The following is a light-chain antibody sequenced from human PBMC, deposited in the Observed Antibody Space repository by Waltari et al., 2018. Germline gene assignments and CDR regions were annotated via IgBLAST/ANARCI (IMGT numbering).Light chain of an antibody. CDR1: QNIRNN. CDR3: QQSYSTTT. J-gene: IGKJ4*01. CDR2: AAS. Sequence: DIQMTQSPSSLSASVGDSVTITCPACQNIRNNLNWYYQKPGKAPKLLIYAASTLQSGVPSRFSGSGSGTDFTLTISSLQPEDSATYYCQQSYSTTTFGGGTKVEIK. V-gene: IGKV1-39*01.